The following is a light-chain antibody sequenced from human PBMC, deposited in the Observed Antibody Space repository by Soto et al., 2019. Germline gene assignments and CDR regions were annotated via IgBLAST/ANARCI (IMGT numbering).Light chain of an antibody. CDR1: QSVSGY. CDR3: KQRSKWTRLT. J-gene: IGKJ4*01. V-gene: IGKV3-11*01. CDR2: DAS. Sequence: EVVLTQPPATLSLSPGERATLSCSASQSVSGYLAWYQQKPGQAPRLLVDDASNVDTGIPARFSGSGSGTDSHLTTSRLEPADFAVYYCKQRSKWTRLTLGGGTTV.